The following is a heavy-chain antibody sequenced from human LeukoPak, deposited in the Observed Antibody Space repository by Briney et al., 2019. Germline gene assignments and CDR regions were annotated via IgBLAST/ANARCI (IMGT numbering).Heavy chain of an antibody. Sequence: GASVKVSCKASGYTFTSYGISWVRQAPGQGLEWMGWISAYNGNTNYAQKPQGRVTMTTDTSTSTAYMELRSLRSDDTAVYYCARDVGPRSLRYFDDTNDYWGQGTLVTVSS. CDR2: ISAYNGNT. CDR3: ARDVGPRSLRYFDDTNDY. J-gene: IGHJ4*02. V-gene: IGHV1-18*01. CDR1: GYTFTSYG. D-gene: IGHD3-9*01.